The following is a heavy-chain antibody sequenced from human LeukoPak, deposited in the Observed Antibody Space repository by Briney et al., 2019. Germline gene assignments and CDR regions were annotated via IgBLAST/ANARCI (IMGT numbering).Heavy chain of an antibody. Sequence: ASVKVSCKASGYTFTGYYMHWVRQAPGQGLEWMGWINPNSGGTNYAQKFQGRVTMTRDTSISTAYMELSRLRSEDTAVYYCAAGTVRLWFGLDYWGQGTLVTVSS. V-gene: IGHV1-2*02. J-gene: IGHJ4*02. D-gene: IGHD3-10*01. CDR3: AAGTVRLWFGLDY. CDR1: GYTFTGYY. CDR2: INPNSGGT.